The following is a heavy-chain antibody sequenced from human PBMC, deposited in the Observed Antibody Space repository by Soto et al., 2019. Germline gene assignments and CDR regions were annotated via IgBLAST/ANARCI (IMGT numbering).Heavy chain of an antibody. CDR2: IYYSGST. CDR3: ARQYYDFWRGYYNPRWFDP. D-gene: IGHD3-3*01. V-gene: IGHV4-39*01. J-gene: IGHJ5*02. CDR1: GGSISSSSYY. Sequence: PSETLSLTCTVSGGSISSSSYYSGWIRQPPGKGLEWIGSIYYSGSTYYNPSLKSRVTISVDTSKNQFSLKLSSVTAADTAVYYCARQYYDFWRGYYNPRWFDPWGQGTLVTVSS.